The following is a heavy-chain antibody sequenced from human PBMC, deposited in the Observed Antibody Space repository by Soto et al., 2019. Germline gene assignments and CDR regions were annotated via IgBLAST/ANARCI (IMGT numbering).Heavy chain of an antibody. CDR2: IWYDGSNK. Sequence: PGGSLRLSCAASGFTFSSYGMHWVRQAPGKGLEWVAVIWYDGSNKYYADSVKGRFTISRDNSKNTLYLQMNSLRAEDTAVYYCARDENSSGWYNYWGQGTLVTVSS. CDR1: GFTFSSYG. CDR3: ARDENSSGWYNY. D-gene: IGHD6-19*01. J-gene: IGHJ4*02. V-gene: IGHV3-33*01.